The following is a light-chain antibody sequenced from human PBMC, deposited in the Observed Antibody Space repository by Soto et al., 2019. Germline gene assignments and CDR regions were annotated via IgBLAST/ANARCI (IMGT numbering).Light chain of an antibody. J-gene: IGLJ1*01. CDR3: SSYTGGNPSYV. CDR2: EVT. Sequence: SVLTQPPSASGSPGQSVTSSCTLTSSDVGGYDYVSWYQQHPGKAPKLMIYEVTIRPSGVSDRFSGSKSGNTASLTVSGLQAEDEADYYCSSYTGGNPSYVFGTGTKVTVL. CDR1: SSDVGGYDY. V-gene: IGLV2-8*01.